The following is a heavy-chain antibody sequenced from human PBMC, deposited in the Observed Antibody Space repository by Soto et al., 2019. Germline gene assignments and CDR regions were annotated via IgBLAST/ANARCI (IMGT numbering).Heavy chain of an antibody. V-gene: IGHV4-4*07. CDR3: AGIGEDVYYGMDV. J-gene: IGHJ6*02. CDR2: IYSRGDT. Sequence: PSETLSLTCSVSGGSMRSDYWNWLRQPAGKGLEWIGRIYSRGDTNYNPSVKSRVTMSVDTSKNEFSLRLNSVTAADTAVYYCAGIGEDVYYGMDVCGQGTTVTVSS. D-gene: IGHD2-21*01. CDR1: GGSMRSDY.